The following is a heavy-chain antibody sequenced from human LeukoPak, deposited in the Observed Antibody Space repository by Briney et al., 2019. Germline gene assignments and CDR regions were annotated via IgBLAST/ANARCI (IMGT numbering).Heavy chain of an antibody. V-gene: IGHV3-33*01. Sequence: TGRSLRLSCAASGFTFSNDGMHWVRQAPGKGLEWVAVIWYDGSNKYYADSVKGRFTISRDNSKNTLYLQMNSLRAEDTAVYYCARSYSSHFDYWGQGTLVTVSS. J-gene: IGHJ4*02. D-gene: IGHD6-13*01. CDR3: ARSYSSHFDY. CDR1: GFTFSNDG. CDR2: IWYDGSNK.